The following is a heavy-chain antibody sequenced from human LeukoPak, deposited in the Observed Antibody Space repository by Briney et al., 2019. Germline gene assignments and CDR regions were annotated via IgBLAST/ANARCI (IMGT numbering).Heavy chain of an antibody. V-gene: IGHV4-34*01. Sequence: SETLSLTCAVYGGSFSGYYWSWIRQPPGKGLEWIGEINHSGSTNYNPSLKSRVTISVDTSKNQFSLKLSSVTAADTAVYYCARALPTVFIDYWGQGTLVTVSS. J-gene: IGHJ4*02. CDR3: ARALPTVFIDY. CDR1: GGSFSGYY. D-gene: IGHD4-17*01. CDR2: INHSGST.